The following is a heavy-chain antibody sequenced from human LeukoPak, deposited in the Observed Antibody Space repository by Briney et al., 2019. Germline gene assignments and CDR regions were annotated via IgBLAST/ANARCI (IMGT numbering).Heavy chain of an antibody. CDR2: ISGSDGST. D-gene: IGHD2-21*02. CDR3: AKSEPIVVVTEDI. V-gene: IGHV3-23*01. J-gene: IGHJ3*02. CDR1: GFTFSSYA. Sequence: SGGSLRLSCAASGFTFSSYAMSWVRQAPGKGLEWVSGISGSDGSTYYADSVKGRFTISRDNSKNTLYLQMNSLKAEDTAVYYCAKSEPIVVVTEDIWGQGTMVIVSS.